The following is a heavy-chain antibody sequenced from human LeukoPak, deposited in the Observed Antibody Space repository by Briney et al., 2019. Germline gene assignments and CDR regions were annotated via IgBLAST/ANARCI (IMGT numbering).Heavy chain of an antibody. V-gene: IGHV1-18*01. D-gene: IGHD6-13*01. Sequence: ASVKVSCKASGYTFTSYGISWVRQAPGQGLEWMGWISAYNGNTNYAQKPQGRVTMTTDTSTSTAYMELRSLRSDDTAVYYCARAYSSSRSYYYYMDVWGKGTTVTISS. CDR1: GYTFTSYG. CDR3: ARAYSSSRSYYYYMDV. CDR2: ISAYNGNT. J-gene: IGHJ6*03.